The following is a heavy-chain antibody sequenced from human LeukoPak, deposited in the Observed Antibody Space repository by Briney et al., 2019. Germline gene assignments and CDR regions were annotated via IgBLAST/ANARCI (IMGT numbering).Heavy chain of an antibody. V-gene: IGHV4-39*07. CDR2: IYYSGST. Sequence: PSETLSLTCTVSGGSISSSIYYWGWIRQPPGKGLEWIGSIYYSGSTYYDPSLKSRVTISIDSSKNQFSLKLSSVTAADTAVYYCARYHNGYDDYWGQGSLVTVSS. CDR1: GGSISSSIYY. CDR3: ARYHNGYDDY. D-gene: IGHD5-12*01. J-gene: IGHJ4*02.